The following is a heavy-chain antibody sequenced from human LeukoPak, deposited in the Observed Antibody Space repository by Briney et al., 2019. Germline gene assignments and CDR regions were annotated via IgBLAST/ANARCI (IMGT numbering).Heavy chain of an antibody. CDR3: VGSSGWPAY. D-gene: IGHD6-19*01. V-gene: IGHV3-74*03. Sequence: GGSLRLSCAASGFSFKNCWMHGVRQAPGKGLEWVSRIDNDGNTKYAESVKGRFTISKDNAKNTPYLQMNSLSADDRAVYYCVGSSGWPAYWGQGSLVTVSS. CDR2: IDNDGNT. J-gene: IGHJ4*02. CDR1: GFSFKNCW.